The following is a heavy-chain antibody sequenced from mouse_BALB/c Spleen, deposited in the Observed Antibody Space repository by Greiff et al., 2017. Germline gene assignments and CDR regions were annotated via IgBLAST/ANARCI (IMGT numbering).Heavy chain of an antibody. CDR2: IDPANGNT. V-gene: IGHV14-3*02. J-gene: IGHJ3*01. Sequence: EVQLKESGAELVKPGASVKLSCTASGFNIKDTYMHWVKQRPEQGLEWIGRIDPANGNTKYDPKFQGKATITADTSSNTAYLQLSSLTSEDTAVYYCARGSYDRFAYWGQGTLVTVSA. CDR3: ARGSYDRFAY. D-gene: IGHD1-1*02. CDR1: GFNIKDTY.